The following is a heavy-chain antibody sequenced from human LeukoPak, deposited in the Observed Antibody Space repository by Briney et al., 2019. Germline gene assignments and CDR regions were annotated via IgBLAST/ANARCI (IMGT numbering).Heavy chain of an antibody. V-gene: IGHV4-59*01. CDR2: IYCSGST. Sequence: PSETLSLTCTVSGGSISSYYWSWIRQPPGKGLEWIGYIYCSGSTNYNPSLKSRVTISVDTPKNQFSLKLSSVTAADTAVYYCARDRGQWLLNWFDPWGQGTLVTVSS. CDR3: ARDRGQWLLNWFDP. D-gene: IGHD6-19*01. CDR1: GGSISSYY. J-gene: IGHJ5*02.